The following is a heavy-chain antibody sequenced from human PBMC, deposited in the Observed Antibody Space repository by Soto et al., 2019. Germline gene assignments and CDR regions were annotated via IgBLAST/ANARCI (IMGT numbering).Heavy chain of an antibody. Sequence: QPGGSLRLSCSASGFTFSSYAMHWVRQAPGKGLEYVSAISSNGGSTYYADSVKGRFTISRDNSKNTLYLQMSSLRAEDTAVYYCVNHAQGLAGTSYYYGMDVWGQGTTVTVSS. CDR1: GFTFSSYA. CDR3: VNHAQGLAGTSYYYGMDV. V-gene: IGHV3-64D*06. D-gene: IGHD1-1*01. J-gene: IGHJ6*02. CDR2: ISSNGGST.